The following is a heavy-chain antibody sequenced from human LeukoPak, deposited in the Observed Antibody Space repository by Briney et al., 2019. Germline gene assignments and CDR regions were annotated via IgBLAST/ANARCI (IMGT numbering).Heavy chain of an antibody. V-gene: IGHV1-69*02. CDR2: IIPILGIA. J-gene: IGHJ4*02. Sequence: SVKVSCKASGGTFSSYTISWVRQAPGQGLEWMGRIIPILGIANYAQKFQGRVTITADKSTSTAYVELSSLRSEDTAVYYCARTPTKSYDFWSGCLYYFDYWGQGTLVTVSS. D-gene: IGHD3-3*01. CDR1: GGTFSSYT. CDR3: ARTPTKSYDFWSGCLYYFDY.